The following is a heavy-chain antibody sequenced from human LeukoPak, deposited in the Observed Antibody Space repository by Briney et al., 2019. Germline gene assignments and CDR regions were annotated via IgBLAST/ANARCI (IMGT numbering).Heavy chain of an antibody. Sequence: PSETLSLTCTVSGGSISSGDYYWSWIRQPPGKGLEWIGYIYYSGSTYYNPSLKSRVTISVDTSKNQFSLKLSSVTAADTAVYYCARDRHCSSTSCYTGRGFDPWGQGTLVTVSS. J-gene: IGHJ5*02. V-gene: IGHV4-30-4*01. CDR3: ARDRHCSSTSCYTGRGFDP. CDR1: GGSISSGDYY. CDR2: IYYSGST. D-gene: IGHD2-2*02.